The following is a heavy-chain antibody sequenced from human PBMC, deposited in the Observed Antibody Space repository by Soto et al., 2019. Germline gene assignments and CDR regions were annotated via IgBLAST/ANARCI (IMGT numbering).Heavy chain of an antibody. J-gene: IGHJ6*02. CDR2: IWYDGSNK. V-gene: IGHV3-33*01. Sequence: GGSLRLSCAASGFTFSSYGMHWVRQAPGKGLEWVAVIWYDGSNKYYADSVKGRFTISRDNSKNTLYLQMNSLRAEDTAVYYCARDKAVRYYYYGTDVWGQGTTVTVSS. CDR1: GFTFSSYG. CDR3: ARDKAVRYYYYGTDV. D-gene: IGHD4-4*01.